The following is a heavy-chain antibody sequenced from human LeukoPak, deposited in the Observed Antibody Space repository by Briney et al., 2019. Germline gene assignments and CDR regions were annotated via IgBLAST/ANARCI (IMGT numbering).Heavy chain of an antibody. CDR1: GFTVSNNY. J-gene: IGHJ4*02. Sequence: GGSLRLSCAASGFTVSNNYMSWVRQAPGKGLEWVSVIYSGGSTYYADSVKGRFTISRHNSKNTLYLQMNSLRAEDTAVYYCARDSTGSGYDWGGFDYWGQGTLVTVSS. D-gene: IGHD5-12*01. V-gene: IGHV3-53*04. CDR3: ARDSTGSGYDWGGFDY. CDR2: IYSGGST.